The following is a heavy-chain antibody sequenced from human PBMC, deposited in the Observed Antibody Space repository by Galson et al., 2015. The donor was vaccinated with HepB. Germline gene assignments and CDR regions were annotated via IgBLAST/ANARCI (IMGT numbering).Heavy chain of an antibody. D-gene: IGHD6-13*01. CDR2: IYPGDSDT. Sequence: QSGAEVKKPGESLKISCKGSGYSFTSYWIGWVRQMPGKGQEWMGIIYPGDSDTRYSPSFQGQVTISADKSISTAYLQWSSLKASDTAMYYCARHVRAYSSSHGFDYWGQGTLVTVSS. CDR3: ARHVRAYSSSHGFDY. CDR1: GYSFTSYW. J-gene: IGHJ4*02. V-gene: IGHV5-51*01.